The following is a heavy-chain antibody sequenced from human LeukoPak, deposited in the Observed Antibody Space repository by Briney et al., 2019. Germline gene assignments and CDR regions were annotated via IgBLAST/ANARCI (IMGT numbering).Heavy chain of an antibody. V-gene: IGHV3-23*01. CDR2: ISGSGDST. D-gene: IGHD6-13*01. CDR1: GFTFSNYA. CDR3: AKTRPLDSSSWSHGDY. Sequence: GGSLRLSCAASGFTFSNYAMTWVRQAPGKGLEWVSAISGSGDSTYYGDSVKGRFTISRDNSKNTLYLQMNSLRAEDTAVYYCAKTRPLDSSSWSHGDYWGQGTLVTVSS. J-gene: IGHJ4*02.